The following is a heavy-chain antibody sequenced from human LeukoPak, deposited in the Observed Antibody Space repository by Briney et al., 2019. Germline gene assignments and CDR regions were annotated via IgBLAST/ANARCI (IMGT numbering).Heavy chain of an antibody. D-gene: IGHD2-2*01. J-gene: IGHJ4*02. Sequence: SETLSLTCTVSGGSVSNGSYYWSWIRQPPGKGLEWIGEINHRGSTNYNPSLKSRVTVSVDTSKNQFSLKLTSVTAADTAMYYCARGDCSSTTCYVAYWGQGALVTVSS. CDR2: INHRGST. V-gene: IGHV4-39*07. CDR3: ARGDCSSTTCYVAY. CDR1: GGSVSNGSYY.